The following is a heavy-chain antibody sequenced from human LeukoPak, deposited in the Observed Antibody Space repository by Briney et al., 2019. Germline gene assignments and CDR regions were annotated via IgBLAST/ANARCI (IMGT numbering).Heavy chain of an antibody. D-gene: IGHD6-6*01. V-gene: IGHV1-46*02. CDR3: ARERYSSSRYFDY. CDR2: INPSGGST. J-gene: IGHJ4*02. Sequence: ASVKVSCKASGYTFNSYYMHWVRQAPGQALEWIRIINPSGGSTSYAQKFQGRVTMTRDMSTSTVYMELSSLRSEDTAVYYCARERYSSSRYFDYWGQGTLVTVSS. CDR1: GYTFNSYY.